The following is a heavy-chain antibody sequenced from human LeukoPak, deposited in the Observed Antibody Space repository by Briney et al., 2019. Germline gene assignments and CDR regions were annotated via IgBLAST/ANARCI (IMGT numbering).Heavy chain of an antibody. CDR3: ARAPYYYDSSGYYPVEYYYYMDV. CDR2: INPSGGST. V-gene: IGHV1-46*01. CDR1: GYTFTSYY. D-gene: IGHD3-22*01. J-gene: IGHJ6*03. Sequence: ASVKVSCKASGYTFTSYYMHWVRQAPGQGLEWMGIINPSGGSTSYAQKFQGRVTMTRDTSTSTVYMELSSLRSEDTAVYYCARAPYYYDSSGYYPVEYYYYMDVWGKGTTVTVSS.